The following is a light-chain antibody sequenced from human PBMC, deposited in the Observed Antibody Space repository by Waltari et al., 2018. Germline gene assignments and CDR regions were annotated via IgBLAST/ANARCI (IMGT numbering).Light chain of an antibody. CDR3: ASWDDSLNGWV. CDR1: SSNIGSNV. Sequence: QSVLTQPPSASGTPGQRVTISCSGGSSNIGSNVVTWYQQFPGTAPKLLIYRSSQRPSGVADRFSGSKSGTSASLAISGLQSEDEADFYCASWDDSLNGWVFGGGTKLTVL. CDR2: RSS. J-gene: IGLJ3*02. V-gene: IGLV1-44*01.